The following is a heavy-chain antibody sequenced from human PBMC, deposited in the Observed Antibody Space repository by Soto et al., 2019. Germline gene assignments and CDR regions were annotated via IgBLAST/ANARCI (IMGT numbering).Heavy chain of an antibody. D-gene: IGHD2-8*02. V-gene: IGHV3-23*01. CDR3: AKATATGGGAFDL. CDR2: ILAGGST. J-gene: IGHJ3*01. Sequence: EVQMLESGGGLVQPGGSLRRSCAASGFTCSSFDMSWVRQAPGNGLEWVSTILAGGSTFYPDSVKGRFTISRDNSKNTLFLQMNSLTAGDTAVYDCAKATATGGGAFDLCGQGTMVTVSS. CDR1: GFTCSSFD.